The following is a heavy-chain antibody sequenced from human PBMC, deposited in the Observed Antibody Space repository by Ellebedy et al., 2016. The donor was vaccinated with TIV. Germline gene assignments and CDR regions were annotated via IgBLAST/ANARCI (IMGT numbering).Heavy chain of an antibody. D-gene: IGHD2-15*01. CDR1: GFIVSSSY. V-gene: IGHV3-33*08. CDR3: ARQAPLGYCDDCSEDSWYDAFEF. J-gene: IGHJ3*01. CDR2: IWNDGSNT. Sequence: PGGSLRLSCAASGFIVSSSYMSWVRQAPGKGLEWVAMIWNDGSNTNYVDSVKGRFTISRDNSKNTVYLQMNSLRAEDTAVYHCARQAPLGYCDDCSEDSWYDAFEFWGLGTMVTVSS.